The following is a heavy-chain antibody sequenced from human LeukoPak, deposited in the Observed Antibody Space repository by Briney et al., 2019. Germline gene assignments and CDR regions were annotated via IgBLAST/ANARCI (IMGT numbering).Heavy chain of an antibody. CDR1: GYTFTSYG. V-gene: IGHV1-18*01. CDR3: ARTGNNWTPSNRYYYMDV. Sequence: ASVKVSCKASGYTFTSYGISWVRQAPGQGLEWMGWISAYNGNTNYAQKLQGRVTMTTDTSTSTAYMELRSLRSDDTAVYYCARTGNNWTPSNRYYYMDVWGKGTTVTVSS. D-gene: IGHD1-1*01. CDR2: ISAYNGNT. J-gene: IGHJ6*03.